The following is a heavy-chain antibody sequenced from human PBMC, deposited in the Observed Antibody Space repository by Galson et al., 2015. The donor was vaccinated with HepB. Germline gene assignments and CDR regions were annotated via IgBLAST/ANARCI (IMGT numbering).Heavy chain of an antibody. D-gene: IGHD4-11*01. CDR2: ISGSGDST. J-gene: IGHJ6*02. V-gene: IGHV3-23*01. CDR3: AKQMTTVEYYYGMDV. CDR1: GFTFSSYA. Sequence: SLRLSCAASGFTFSSYAMSWVRQAPGKGLEWVSTISGSGDSTYYADSVKGRFTLSRDNSKNTLYLQMNSLRAEDTAVYYCAKQMTTVEYYYGMDVWGQGTTVTVSS.